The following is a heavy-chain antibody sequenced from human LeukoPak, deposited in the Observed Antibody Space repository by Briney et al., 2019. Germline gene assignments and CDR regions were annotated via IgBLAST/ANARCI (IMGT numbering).Heavy chain of an antibody. D-gene: IGHD1-1*01. CDR3: ARGVNGGNWFDP. CDR2: VYYSGST. V-gene: IGHV4-59*01. J-gene: IGHJ5*02. CDR1: GVSISSYY. Sequence: ASETLSLTCTVSGVSISSYYWSWIRQPPGKGLEWIGYVYYSGSTNYNPSLKSRVTISVDTSKNQFSLKLSSVTAADTAVYYCARGVNGGNWFDPWGQGTLVTVSS.